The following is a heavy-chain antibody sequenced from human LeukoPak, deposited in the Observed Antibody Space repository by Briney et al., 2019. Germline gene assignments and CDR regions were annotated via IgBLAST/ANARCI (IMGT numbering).Heavy chain of an antibody. J-gene: IGHJ6*02. CDR2: ISAYSGDT. Sequence: ASVKVSCKASGYTFTSYGISWVRQAPGQGLEWMGWISAYSGDTNYAQKFQGRVTTTRDTSTSTVYMELSSLRSEDTAVYYCARDSAPSSITIFGVVPYGMDVWGQGTTVTVSS. D-gene: IGHD3-3*01. CDR3: ARDSAPSSITIFGVVPYGMDV. CDR1: GYTFTSYG. V-gene: IGHV1-18*01.